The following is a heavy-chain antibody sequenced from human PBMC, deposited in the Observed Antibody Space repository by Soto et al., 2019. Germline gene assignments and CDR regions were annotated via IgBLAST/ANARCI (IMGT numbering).Heavy chain of an antibody. Sequence: QVQLVQSGAEVKKPGSSVKVSCKASGGTFSSYAISWVRQAPGQGLEWMGGIIPIFGTANYAQKFQGRVTITADESTSTAYMELSSLRSEDTAVYYCARDDELSGDVHYYYYGMDVWGQGTTVTVSS. J-gene: IGHJ6*02. V-gene: IGHV1-69*01. CDR3: ARDDELSGDVHYYYYGMDV. CDR1: GGTFSSYA. D-gene: IGHD3-16*02. CDR2: IIPIFGTA.